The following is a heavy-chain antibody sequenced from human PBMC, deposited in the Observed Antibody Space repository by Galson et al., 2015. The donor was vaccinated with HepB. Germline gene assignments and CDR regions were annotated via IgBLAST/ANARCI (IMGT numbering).Heavy chain of an antibody. D-gene: IGHD3-9*01. CDR1: GFTFSSYA. CDR2: ISGSGGST. J-gene: IGHJ4*02. V-gene: IGHV3-23*01. Sequence: SLRLSCAASGFTFSSYAMSWVRQAPGKGLEWVSAISGSGGSTYYADSVKGRFTISRDNSKNTLYLQMNSLRAGDTAVYYCAKDRFRSYDFLTGGVTGYYFDYWGQGTLVTVSS. CDR3: AKDRFRSYDFLTGGVTGYYFDY.